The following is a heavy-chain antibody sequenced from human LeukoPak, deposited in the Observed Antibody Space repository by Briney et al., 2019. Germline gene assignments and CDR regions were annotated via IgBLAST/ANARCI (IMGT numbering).Heavy chain of an antibody. J-gene: IGHJ6*03. CDR3: ARKGGITIFGVADYYYMDV. D-gene: IGHD3-3*01. Sequence: GGSLRLSCAASGFTFSSYAMHWVRQAPGKGLEWVAIISYDGSNKYFADSVKGRFTISRDNSKNTLYLQMNSLRTEDTAVYYCARKGGITIFGVADYYYMDVGDKGPRSPSP. CDR1: GFTFSSYA. CDR2: ISYDGSNK. V-gene: IGHV3-30*01.